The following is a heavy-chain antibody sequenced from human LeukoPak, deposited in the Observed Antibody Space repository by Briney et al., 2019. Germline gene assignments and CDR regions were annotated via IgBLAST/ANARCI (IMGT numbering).Heavy chain of an antibody. CDR3: ATVTLPIDSWALSY. V-gene: IGHV1-2*02. J-gene: IGHJ4*02. Sequence: GASVKVSCKASGYTFTGYYMHWVRQAPGQGLEWMGWINPNSGGTNYAQKFQGRVTMTRDTSISTAYMELSSLRSEDTAVYYCATVTLPIDSWALSYWGQGTLVTVSS. D-gene: IGHD6-13*01. CDR1: GYTFTGYY. CDR2: INPNSGGT.